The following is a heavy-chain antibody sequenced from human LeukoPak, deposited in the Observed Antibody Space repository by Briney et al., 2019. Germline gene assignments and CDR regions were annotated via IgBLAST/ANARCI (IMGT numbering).Heavy chain of an antibody. Sequence: QPGGSLRLSCVASGFPFSSYWMTWVRQAPGKGLEWVSAISGSGGSTYYADSVKGRFTISRGNSKNTLYLQMNSLRAEDTAVYYCAKDFTYGGAEVPDYWGQGTLVTVSS. CDR2: ISGSGGST. D-gene: IGHD4-23*01. J-gene: IGHJ4*02. V-gene: IGHV3-23*01. CDR1: GFPFSSYW. CDR3: AKDFTYGGAEVPDY.